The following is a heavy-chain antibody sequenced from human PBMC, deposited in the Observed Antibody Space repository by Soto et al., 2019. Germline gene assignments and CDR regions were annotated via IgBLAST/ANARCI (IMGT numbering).Heavy chain of an antibody. CDR3: ARRGVVPAATRNWYFDY. CDR1: GGSISSSSYY. Sequence: QLQLQESGPGLVKPSETLSLTCTVSGGSISSSSYYWGWIRQPPGKGLEWIGSISYSGSTYYNPSLKSRVTISVDTSKNQFSLKLSSVTAADTAVYYCARRGVVPAATRNWYFDYWCQGTLVTVSS. J-gene: IGHJ4*02. V-gene: IGHV4-39*01. D-gene: IGHD2-2*01. CDR2: ISYSGST.